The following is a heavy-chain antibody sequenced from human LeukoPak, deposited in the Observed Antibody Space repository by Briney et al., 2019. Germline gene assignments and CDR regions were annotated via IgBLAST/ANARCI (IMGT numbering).Heavy chain of an antibody. CDR1: GYTFTGYY. CDR2: INPNSGGT. CDR3: ARATESPLILWWPRY. V-gene: IGHV1-2*02. J-gene: IGHJ4*02. Sequence: ASVKVSCKASGYTFTGYYMHWVRQAPGQGLEWMGWINPNSGGTNYAQKFQGRVTMTRDTSISTAYMELSRLRSDDTAVYYCARATESPLILWWPRYWGQGTVVTVSS. D-gene: IGHD2-21*01.